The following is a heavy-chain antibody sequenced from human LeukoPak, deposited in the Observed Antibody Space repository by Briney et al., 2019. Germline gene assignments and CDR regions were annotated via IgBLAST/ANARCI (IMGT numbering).Heavy chain of an antibody. D-gene: IGHD6-13*01. J-gene: IGHJ4*02. CDR2: ISPDGKDT. CDR1: GFTFSNYW. V-gene: IGHV3-74*01. CDR3: ARDFMYSISCTGC. Sequence: PGGSLRLSCAASGFTFSNYWMYWVRQVPGKGLVWVSRISPDGKDTSHADSVKGRFTISRDNAKNTLYLQMNSLRVEDTAVYYCARDFMYSISCTGCWGQGTLVTVSS.